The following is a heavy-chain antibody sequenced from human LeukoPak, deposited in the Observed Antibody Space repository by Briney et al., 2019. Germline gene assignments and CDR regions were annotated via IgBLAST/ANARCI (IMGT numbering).Heavy chain of an antibody. CDR3: ASSRDGYNTIEN. CDR2: INPSGGST. J-gene: IGHJ4*02. Sequence: ASVKVSCKASGYTFTSYYMHWVRQAPGQGLEGMGIINPSGGSTRYAQKFQGRVTMTRDTSTSTVYMELSSLRSEDTAVYYCASSRDGYNTIENWGQGTLVTVSS. D-gene: IGHD5-24*01. CDR1: GYTFTSYY. V-gene: IGHV1-46*01.